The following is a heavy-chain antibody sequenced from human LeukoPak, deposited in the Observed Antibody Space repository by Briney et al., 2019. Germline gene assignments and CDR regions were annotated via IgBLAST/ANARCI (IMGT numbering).Heavy chain of an antibody. D-gene: IGHD4-23*01. CDR2: ISAYNGNT. CDR3: ARGRWGERGNAFDI. Sequence: GSVKDSCKASRYTFTSYGSSWVRQAPGQGLEWMGWISAYNGNTNYAQKLQGRVTMPTDTSTSTAYTELRSLRSDDTAVYYCARGRWGERGNAFDIWGQGTMVTVSS. V-gene: IGHV1-18*01. J-gene: IGHJ3*02. CDR1: RYTFTSYG.